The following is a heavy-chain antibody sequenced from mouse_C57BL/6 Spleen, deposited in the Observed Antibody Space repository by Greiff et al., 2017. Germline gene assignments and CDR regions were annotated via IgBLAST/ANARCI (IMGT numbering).Heavy chain of an antibody. V-gene: IGHV3-1*01. CDR3: ASGDYYYGFAY. J-gene: IGHJ3*01. CDR1: GYSITSGYD. D-gene: IGHD1-1*01. CDR2: ISYSGST. Sequence: EVKLLESGPGMVKPSQSLSLTCTVTGYSITSGYDWHWIRHFPGNKLEWMGYISYSGSTNYNPSLKSRISITHDTSKNHFFLKLNSVTTEDTATYYCASGDYYYGFAYWGQGTLVTVSA.